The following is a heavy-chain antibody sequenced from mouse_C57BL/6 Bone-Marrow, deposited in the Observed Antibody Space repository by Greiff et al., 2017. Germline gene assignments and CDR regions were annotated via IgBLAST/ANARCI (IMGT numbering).Heavy chain of an antibody. CDR1: GFTFSDYY. Sequence: EVMLVESGGGLVQPGGSLKLSCAASGFTFSDYYMYWVRQTPEKRLEWVAYISNGGGSTYYPDTVKGRFTISRDNAKNTLYLQMSRLKSEDTAMYYCARDYYGSSYDFGYWGQGTTLTVSS. D-gene: IGHD1-1*01. CDR3: ARDYYGSSYDFGY. V-gene: IGHV5-12*01. J-gene: IGHJ2*01. CDR2: ISNGGGST.